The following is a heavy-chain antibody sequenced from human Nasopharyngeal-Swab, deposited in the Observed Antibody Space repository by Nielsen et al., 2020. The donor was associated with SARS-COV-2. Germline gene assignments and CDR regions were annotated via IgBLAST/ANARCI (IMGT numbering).Heavy chain of an antibody. CDR1: GFTVSSNY. D-gene: IGHD1-1*01. CDR2: IYSGGST. J-gene: IGHJ6*02. Sequence: GESLKISCAASGFTVSSNYTSWVRQAPGKGLEWVSIIYSGGSTHYADSVKGRLTISRDNSKNTVHLQMKSLRAEDTAIYYCARDNDEYGMDVWGQGTTVTVSS. CDR3: ARDNDEYGMDV. V-gene: IGHV3-53*01.